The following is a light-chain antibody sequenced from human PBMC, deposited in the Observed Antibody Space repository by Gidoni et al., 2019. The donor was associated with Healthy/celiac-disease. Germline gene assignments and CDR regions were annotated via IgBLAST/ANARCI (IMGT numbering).Light chain of an antibody. Sequence: FMLTQPHSLSESPGKTVTISCTGSSGSIASNYVQWYQQRPGSAPTTVIDEDNQRPSGVPERFSGSIDSSSNSASLTISGLKTEDEADYYCQSYDSSNRVFGGGTKLTVL. V-gene: IGLV6-57*02. CDR3: QSYDSSNRV. J-gene: IGLJ3*02. CDR1: SGSIASNY. CDR2: EDN.